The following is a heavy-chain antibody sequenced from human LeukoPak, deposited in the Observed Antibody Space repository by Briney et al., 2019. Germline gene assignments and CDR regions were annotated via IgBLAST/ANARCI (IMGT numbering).Heavy chain of an antibody. V-gene: IGHV4-34*01. CDR1: GGSFSGYY. Sequence: SETLSLTCAVYGGSFSGYYWSWIRQPPGKGLEWIGEINHSGSTNYNPSLKSRVTISVDTSKNQFSLKLSSVTAADTAVYHCARGGRWTPRAFDIWGQGTMVTVSS. CDR3: ARGGRWTPRAFDI. D-gene: IGHD3/OR15-3a*01. CDR2: INHSGST. J-gene: IGHJ3*02.